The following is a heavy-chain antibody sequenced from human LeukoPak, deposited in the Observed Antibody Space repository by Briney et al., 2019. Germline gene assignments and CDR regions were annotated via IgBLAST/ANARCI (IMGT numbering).Heavy chain of an antibody. Sequence: GGSLRLSCAASGFTFSNYAMNWVRQAPGKGREWVSTISGNGGSTYYADSVKGRFTISRDNAKNSLYLQMNSLRAEDTAVYYCARDLGNYYGSGSYPDYWGQGTLVTVSS. CDR1: GFTFSNYA. J-gene: IGHJ4*02. CDR3: ARDLGNYYGSGSYPDY. D-gene: IGHD3-10*01. V-gene: IGHV3-23*01. CDR2: ISGNGGST.